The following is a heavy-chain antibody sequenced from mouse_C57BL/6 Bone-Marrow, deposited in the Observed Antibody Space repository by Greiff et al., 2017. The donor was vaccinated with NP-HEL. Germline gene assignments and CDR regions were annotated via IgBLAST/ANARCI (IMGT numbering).Heavy chain of an antibody. V-gene: IGHV5-6*02. J-gene: IGHJ3*01. CDR1: GFTFSSYG. D-gene: IGHD3-1*01. CDR3: ARRGP. Sequence: EVKLMESGGDLVKPGGSLQLSCAASGFTFSSYGMSWVRQTPDKRLEWVATISSGGSYTYYPDSVKGRFTISRDNAKNTLYLQMSSLKSEDTAMYYYARRGPWGQGTLVTVSA. CDR2: ISSGGSYT.